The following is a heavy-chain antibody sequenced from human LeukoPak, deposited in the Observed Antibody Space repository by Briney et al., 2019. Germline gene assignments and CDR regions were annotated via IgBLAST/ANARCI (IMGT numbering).Heavy chain of an antibody. D-gene: IGHD3-22*01. J-gene: IGHJ4*02. V-gene: IGHV1-18*01. CDR1: GYTFTNYG. Sequence: ASVKVSCKASGYTFTNYGISWVRQAPGQGLEWMGWISAYNGNTNYAQKLQGRVTMTTDTSTSTAYMELRSLRSDDTAVYYCARSLDYYYSSGYYLLSLYYFDYWGQGTLVTVSS. CDR3: ARSLDYYYSSGYYLLSLYYFDY. CDR2: ISAYNGNT.